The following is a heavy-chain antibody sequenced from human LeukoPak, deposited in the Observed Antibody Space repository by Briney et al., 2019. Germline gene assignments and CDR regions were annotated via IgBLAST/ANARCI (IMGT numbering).Heavy chain of an antibody. CDR2: IYSSGST. D-gene: IGHD6-19*01. V-gene: IGHV4-61*02. J-gene: IGHJ4*02. CDR3: ARGYSSWSSDY. CDR1: GGSISSGSYY. Sequence: PSQTLSLTCTVSGGSISSGSYYWSWIRQPAGKGLEWIGRIYSSGSTNYNPSLKSRVTVSVDTSKNQFSLKLSSVTAADTAVYYCARGYSSWSSDYWGREPWSPSPQ.